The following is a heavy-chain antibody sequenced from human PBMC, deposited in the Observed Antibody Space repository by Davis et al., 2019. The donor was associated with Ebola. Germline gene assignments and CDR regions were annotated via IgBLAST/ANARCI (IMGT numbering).Heavy chain of an antibody. CDR3: AREGFYFYGMDV. Sequence: GGSLRLSCVASGFTFSSSWMSWVRQAPGKGLEWVANINQDGSQKSYVDSVKGRFTISRDNSKNLLLLEMSSLRAEDTAVYYCAREGFYFYGMDVWGQGTTVTVSS. D-gene: IGHD2/OR15-2a*01. V-gene: IGHV3-7*01. J-gene: IGHJ6*02. CDR2: INQDGSQK. CDR1: GFTFSSSW.